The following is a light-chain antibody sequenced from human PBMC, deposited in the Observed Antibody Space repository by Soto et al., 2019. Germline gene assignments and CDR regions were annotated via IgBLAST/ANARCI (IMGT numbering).Light chain of an antibody. CDR1: QGIGNY. J-gene: IGKJ4*01. Sequence: DIQMTQSPSSLSASVGDRVTITCRASQGIGNYLSWYQQKPGKVPKLLIYTSSTLQSGVPSRFSGSASGTDFTLTISSLRPGDVATYYCQKHNGAPLTFGGGTKVEIK. CDR2: TSS. CDR3: QKHNGAPLT. V-gene: IGKV1-27*01.